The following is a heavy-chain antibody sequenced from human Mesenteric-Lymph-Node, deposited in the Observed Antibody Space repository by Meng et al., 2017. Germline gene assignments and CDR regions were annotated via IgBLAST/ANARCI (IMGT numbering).Heavy chain of an antibody. CDR2: FDPEDGET. J-gene: IGHJ6*02. D-gene: IGHD2-15*01. CDR3: ATGCSGGSCYSNYYYGMDV. V-gene: IGHV1-24*01. Sequence: ASVKVSCKVSGYTLTELSMHWVRQAPGKGLEWMGGFDPEDGETIYAQKFQGRVTMTEDTSTDTAYMELSSLRSEDTAVYYCATGCSGGSCYSNYYYGMDVWGQGTTVTVSS. CDR1: GYTLTELS.